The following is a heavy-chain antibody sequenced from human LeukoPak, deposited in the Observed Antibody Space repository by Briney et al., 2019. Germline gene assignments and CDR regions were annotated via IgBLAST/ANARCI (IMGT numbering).Heavy chain of an antibody. CDR1: GGSFSGYY. D-gene: IGHD3-10*01. CDR2: INHSGST. CDR3: ARGAPARYYYGSGSYYPHDY. J-gene: IGHJ4*02. V-gene: IGHV4-34*01. Sequence: PSETLSLTCAVYGGSFSGYYWSWIRQPPGKGLEWIGEINHSGSTNYNPSLKSRVTISVDTSKNQFSLKLSSVTAADTAVYYCARGAPARYYYGSGSYYPHDYWGQGTLVTVSP.